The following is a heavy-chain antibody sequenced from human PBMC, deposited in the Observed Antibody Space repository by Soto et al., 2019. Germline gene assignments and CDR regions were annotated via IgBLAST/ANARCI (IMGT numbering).Heavy chain of an antibody. CDR3: ARDPDYYDSSGSLTRFDP. Sequence: PSETLSLTCTVSGGSIISSSYYWVWIRQPPGKGLEWIGSIYYSGSTYYNPSLKSRVTISVDTSKNQFSLKLSSVTAADTAVYYCARDPDYYDSSGSLTRFDPWGQGTLVTGSS. J-gene: IGHJ5*02. V-gene: IGHV4-39*02. CDR2: IYYSGST. D-gene: IGHD3-22*01. CDR1: GGSIISSSYY.